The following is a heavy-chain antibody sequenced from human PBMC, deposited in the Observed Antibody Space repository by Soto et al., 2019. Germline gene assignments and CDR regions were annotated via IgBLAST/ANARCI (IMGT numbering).Heavy chain of an antibody. V-gene: IGHV4-59*01. J-gene: IGHJ6*01. CDR3: ARWSLVRGVIPYYYYGMDV. CDR1: VGSISIYY. CDR2: IYYSGST. Sequence: SEILSVACTVAVGSISIYYWSWIRQPPGKGLEWIGYIYYSGSTNYNPSLKSRVTISVDTSKNQFSLKLSSVTAADTAVYYCARWSLVRGVIPYYYYGMDVWGQGTTVTVSS. D-gene: IGHD3-10*01.